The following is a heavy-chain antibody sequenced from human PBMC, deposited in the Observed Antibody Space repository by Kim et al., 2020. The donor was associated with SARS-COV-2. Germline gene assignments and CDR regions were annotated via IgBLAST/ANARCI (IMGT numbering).Heavy chain of an antibody. Sequence: ASVKVSCKASGYSFTGYFIHWVRQAPGQGLEWMGWINPNSGDTNYAQKFQGRVTMTRDTSISTAYMELSRLTCDDTAVYYCANREMAAAGATPFTWGQGTLVTVSS. V-gene: IGHV1-2*02. CDR2: INPNSGDT. D-gene: IGHD6-13*01. CDR1: GYSFTGYF. J-gene: IGHJ5*02. CDR3: ANREMAAAGATPFT.